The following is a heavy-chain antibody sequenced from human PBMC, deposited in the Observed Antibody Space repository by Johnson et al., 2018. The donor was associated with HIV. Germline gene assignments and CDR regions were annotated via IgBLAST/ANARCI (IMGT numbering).Heavy chain of an antibody. D-gene: IGHD2-15*01. CDR2: IYRGGST. CDR3: AREFPYCSGGSCLPAAFDI. V-gene: IGHV3-53*01. Sequence: MSWVRQAPGKGLEWVSVIYRGGSTYYADSVKGRFTISRDNSKNTLYLQMNSLRAEDTAVYYCAREFPYCSGGSCLPAAFDIWGQGTMVTVSS. J-gene: IGHJ3*02.